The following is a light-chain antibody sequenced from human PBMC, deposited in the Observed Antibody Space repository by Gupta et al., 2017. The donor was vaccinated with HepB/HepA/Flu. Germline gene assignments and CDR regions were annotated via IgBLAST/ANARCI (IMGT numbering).Light chain of an antibody. V-gene: IGKV4-1*01. J-gene: IGKJ4*01. CDR1: RTILSISNNKNY. CDR2: WAS. CDR3: QQYYGSPLT. Sequence: IFLTQSPDSLTVSLGERATLNCKSNRTILSISNNKNYLAWYQQKAGQPPKLLTYWASTRKSGVPDRFSGSGSGTEFTLSINRVQAEDVAVYFCQQYYGSPLTFGGGTKVELK.